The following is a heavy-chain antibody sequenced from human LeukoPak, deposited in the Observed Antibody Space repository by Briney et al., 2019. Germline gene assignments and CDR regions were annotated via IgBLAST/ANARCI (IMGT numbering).Heavy chain of an antibody. J-gene: IGHJ4*02. CDR1: GFTFDDYA. V-gene: IGHV3-9*01. CDR3: AKWGLYSGFYYIDY. Sequence: GRSLRLSCAASGFTFDDYAMHWVRHAPGKGLEWVSGISWNSGSIGYADSVKGRFTISRDNAKNSLYLQMNSLRAEDTAVYYCAKWGLYSGFYYIDYWGQGTLATVSS. D-gene: IGHD1-26*01. CDR2: ISWNSGSI.